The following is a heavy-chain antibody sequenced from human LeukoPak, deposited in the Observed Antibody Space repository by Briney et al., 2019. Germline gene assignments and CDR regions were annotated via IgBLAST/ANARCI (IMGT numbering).Heavy chain of an antibody. CDR1: GFTFSSYG. V-gene: IGHV3-33*01. J-gene: IGHJ6*02. Sequence: PGGSLRLSCAASGFTFSSYGMHWVRQAPGKGLEWVAVIWYDGSNKYYADSVKGRFTISRDNSKNTLYLQMNSLRAEDTAVYYCARESGNGYSSGWYPYYYYGMDVWGQGTTVTVS. D-gene: IGHD6-19*01. CDR3: ARESGNGYSSGWYPYYYYGMDV. CDR2: IWYDGSNK.